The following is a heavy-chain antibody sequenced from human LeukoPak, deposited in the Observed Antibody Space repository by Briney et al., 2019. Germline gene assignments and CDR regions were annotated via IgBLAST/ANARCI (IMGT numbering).Heavy chain of an antibody. D-gene: IGHD2-2*01. Sequence: SETLSLTCTVSGGSISSSSYYWGWIRQSPGKGLEWSGTIYYSGSTYYNPSLKSRVTISVEPSKNQFSLKLSSVTAAVTAVYYCAREIRRFSCYVDVWGKGTTVTVSS. J-gene: IGHJ6*04. V-gene: IGHV4-39*07. CDR2: IYYSGST. CDR1: GGSISSSSYY. CDR3: AREIRRFSCYVDV.